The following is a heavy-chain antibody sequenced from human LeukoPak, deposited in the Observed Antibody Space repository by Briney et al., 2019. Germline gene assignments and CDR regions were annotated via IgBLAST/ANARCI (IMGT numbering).Heavy chain of an antibody. J-gene: IGHJ5*02. V-gene: IGHV1-69*04. CDR2: IIPILGIA. Sequence: GSSVKVSCMASGGTFSSYAISWVRQAPGQGLEWMGRIIPILGIANYAQKFQGRVTITADKSTSTAYMELSSLRSEDTAVYYCARGLTTVPYNWFDPWGQGTLVTVSS. CDR3: ARGLTTVPYNWFDP. CDR1: GGTFSSYA. D-gene: IGHD4-11*01.